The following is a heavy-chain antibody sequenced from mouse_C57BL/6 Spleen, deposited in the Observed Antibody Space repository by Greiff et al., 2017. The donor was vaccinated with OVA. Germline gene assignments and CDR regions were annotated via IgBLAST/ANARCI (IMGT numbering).Heavy chain of an antibody. Sequence: QVQLQQSGAELVMPGASVKLSCKASGYTFTSYWMHWVKQRPGQGLEWIGEIDPSDSYTNYNQKFKGKSTLTLDKSSSTAYMQLSSLTSEDSAVYYCARRGYDYDEGAGFAYWGQGTLVTVSA. J-gene: IGHJ3*01. CDR1: GYTFTSYW. CDR2: IDPSDSYT. V-gene: IGHV1-69*01. CDR3: ARRGYDYDEGAGFAY. D-gene: IGHD2-4*01.